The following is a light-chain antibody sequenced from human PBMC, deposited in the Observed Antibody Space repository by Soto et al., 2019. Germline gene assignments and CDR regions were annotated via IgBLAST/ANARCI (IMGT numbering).Light chain of an antibody. CDR1: QSVSNNY. CDR3: QQYGSLPLT. J-gene: IGKJ4*01. V-gene: IGKV3-20*01. Sequence: EIVLTQSPGTLSLSPGERATLSCRASQSVSNNYLAWYQQKHGQAPRLLIYGASSRATGIPDRVRCSGSRTDINLTISIQEPEDFAVYYCQQYGSLPLTFGGGTKVEIK. CDR2: GAS.